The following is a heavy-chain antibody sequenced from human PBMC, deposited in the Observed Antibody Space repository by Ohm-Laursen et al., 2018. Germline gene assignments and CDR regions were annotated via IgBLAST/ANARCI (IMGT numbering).Heavy chain of an antibody. CDR2: IYYSGGT. J-gene: IGHJ4*02. CDR3: AKLNSWGYFDD. D-gene: IGHD4-23*01. Sequence: SDTLSLTWPVSGGSISSYYWSWIRQPPGKGLEWIGYIYYSGGTNSNPSLESRVTISVDTSKNHFSLKLSSVTAADTAVYYCAKLNSWGYFDDWGQGTLVTVSS. V-gene: IGHV4-59*07. CDR1: GGSISSYY.